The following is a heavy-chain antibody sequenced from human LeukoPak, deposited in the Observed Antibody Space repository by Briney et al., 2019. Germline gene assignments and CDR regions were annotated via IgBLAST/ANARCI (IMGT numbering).Heavy chain of an antibody. Sequence: PGRSLRLSCAASGFTFSSYGMHWVRQAPGKGLEWVAVIWYDGSNKYYADSVKGRFTISRDNSKNTLYLQMNSLRAEDTAVYYCARDLNYEGLFDYWGQGTLVTVSS. CDR3: ARDLNYEGLFDY. J-gene: IGHJ4*02. CDR1: GFTFSSYG. V-gene: IGHV3-33*01. CDR2: IWYDGSNK. D-gene: IGHD4-11*01.